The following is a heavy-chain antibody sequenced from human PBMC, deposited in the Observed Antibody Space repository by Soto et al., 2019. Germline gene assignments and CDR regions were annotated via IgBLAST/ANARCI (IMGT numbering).Heavy chain of an antibody. CDR2: ISWNSGSI. D-gene: IGHD3-16*01. Sequence: EVQLVESGGGLVQPGRSLRLSCAASGFTFDDYAMHWVRQAPGKGLEWVSGISWNSGSIGYADSVKGRFTISRDNAKNSLYLQMNSLRAEDTALYYCAKGLYDYIWGSPFDYWGQGTLVTVSS. CDR1: GFTFDDYA. CDR3: AKGLYDYIWGSPFDY. J-gene: IGHJ4*02. V-gene: IGHV3-9*01.